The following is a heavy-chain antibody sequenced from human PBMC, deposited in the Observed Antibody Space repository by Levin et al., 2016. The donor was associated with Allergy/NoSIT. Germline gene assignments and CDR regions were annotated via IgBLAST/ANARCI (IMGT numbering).Heavy chain of an antibody. Sequence: VRQMPGKGLEWMGRIDPSDSYTNYSPSFQGHVTISADKSISTAYLQWSSLKASDTAMYYCARRYGYSSSWRGDYYYGMDVWGQGTTVTVSS. D-gene: IGHD6-13*01. CDR3: ARRYGYSSSWRGDYYYGMDV. J-gene: IGHJ6*02. V-gene: IGHV5-10-1*01. CDR2: IDPSDSYT.